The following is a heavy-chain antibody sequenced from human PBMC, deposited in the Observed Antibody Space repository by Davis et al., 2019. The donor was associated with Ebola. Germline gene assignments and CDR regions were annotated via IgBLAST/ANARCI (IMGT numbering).Heavy chain of an antibody. CDR3: ARGRGDTVRWFDP. J-gene: IGHJ5*02. CDR1: GYTFATYY. CDR2: INPSGGST. V-gene: IGHV1-46*01. Sequence: AASVKVSCKASGYTFATYYMHWVRQAPGQGLEWMGIINPSGGSTSYAQKFQGRVTMTRDTSTSTVYMELSSLRSEDTAVYYCARGRGDTVRWFDPWGQGTLVTVSS. D-gene: IGHD3-16*01.